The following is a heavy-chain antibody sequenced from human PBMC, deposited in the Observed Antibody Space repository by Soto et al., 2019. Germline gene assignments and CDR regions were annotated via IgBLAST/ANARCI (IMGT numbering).Heavy chain of an antibody. V-gene: IGHV4-59*01. CDR1: GGSISSYY. D-gene: IGHD6-19*01. CDR3: ARDDPPYSSGWYGYFDY. Sequence: IMNLTCTVSGGSISSYYWSWIRQPPGKGLEWIGYIYYSGSTNYNPSLKSRVTISVDTSKNQFSLKLSSVTAADTAVYYCARDDPPYSSGWYGYFDYWGQGTLVTVSS. J-gene: IGHJ4*02. CDR2: IYYSGST.